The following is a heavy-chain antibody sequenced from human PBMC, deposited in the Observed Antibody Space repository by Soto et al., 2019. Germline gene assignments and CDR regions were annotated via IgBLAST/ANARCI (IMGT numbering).Heavy chain of an antibody. CDR1: VFSVSNNY. D-gene: IGHD6-6*01. CDR2: IYSDGST. V-gene: IGHV3-53*01. CDR3: ARGGGVAVRPHYYYYGMDV. Sequence: GGSLRLSCVASVFSVSNNYMSWVRQAPGKGLEWVSVIYSDGSTYYADSVKGRFTISRDNSRNTVYLQTNSLRAEDTAVYYCARGGGVAVRPHYYYYGMDVWGQGTTVTVSS. J-gene: IGHJ6*02.